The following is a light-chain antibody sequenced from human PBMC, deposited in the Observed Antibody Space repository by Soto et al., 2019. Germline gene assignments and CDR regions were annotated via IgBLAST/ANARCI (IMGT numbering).Light chain of an antibody. V-gene: IGKV1-39*01. J-gene: IGKJ2*01. Sequence: DIQMTQSPSSLSASVGDRVTITCRTSQNIIKYLNWYQQKPGKAPKFLIYGASTLQTGLPSRFSGGGSGTDFTLTISSMHPEDFATYYCLQTYTTPYTFGQGTKLDIK. CDR2: GAS. CDR3: LQTYTTPYT. CDR1: QNIIKY.